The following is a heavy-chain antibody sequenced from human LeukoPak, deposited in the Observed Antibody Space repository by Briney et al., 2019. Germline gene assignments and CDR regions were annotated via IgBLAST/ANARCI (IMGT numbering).Heavy chain of an antibody. J-gene: IGHJ4*02. CDR1: GGSISSSSYY. CDR3: ARAITIRGLIFDY. V-gene: IGHV4-39*07. D-gene: IGHD3-10*01. Sequence: NPSETLSLTCTVSGGSISSSSYYWGWIRQPPGKGLEWIGSIYYSGSTYYNPSLKSRVTISVDTSKNQFSLKLSSVTAADTAVYYCARAITIRGLIFDYWGQGTLVTVSS. CDR2: IYYSGST.